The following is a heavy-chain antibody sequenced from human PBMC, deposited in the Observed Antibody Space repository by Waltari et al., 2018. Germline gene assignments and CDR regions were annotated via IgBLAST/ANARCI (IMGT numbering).Heavy chain of an antibody. CDR3: AIGGVETSWYWRY. Sequence: EVQVVESGGGLVQPGGSMRLSCAASGFTCGRSWMTWVRQAPGKGLEWVANIKTDGSETYYVDSVKGRFTISRDNTKNSLYLQMSSLRAEDTAVYYCAIGGVETSWYWRYWGQGTLVTVSS. CDR1: GFTCGRSW. J-gene: IGHJ4*02. CDR2: IKTDGSET. D-gene: IGHD6-13*01. V-gene: IGHV3-7*01.